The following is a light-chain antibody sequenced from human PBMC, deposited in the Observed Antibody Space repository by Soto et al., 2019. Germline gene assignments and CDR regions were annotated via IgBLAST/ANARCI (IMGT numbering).Light chain of an antibody. CDR2: LGS. V-gene: IGKV2-28*01. J-gene: IGKJ4*01. CDR1: KSLLNSGDSY. CDR3: MQALQTPLT. Sequence: DTVMTQSPLFLPVTPGEPASISCRSSKSLLNSGDSYLDWYLQKPGQSPQLLIYLGSTRASGVPDRFSGSVSATDFTLKISRVEAEDVGVYYCMQALQTPLTFGGGTRVEIK.